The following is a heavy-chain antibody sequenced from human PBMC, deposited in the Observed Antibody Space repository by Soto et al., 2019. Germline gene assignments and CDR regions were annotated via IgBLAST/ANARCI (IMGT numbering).Heavy chain of an antibody. J-gene: IGHJ4*02. CDR2: IYYSGST. V-gene: IGHV4-30-4*01. Sequence: QVQLQESGPGLVKPSQTLSLTCTVSGGSISSGDYYWSWIRQPPGKGLEWIGYIYYSGSTYYNPSLKTRXTXSLXTSQHQFSLKLRSVPAAATAVYYCARAQGSGFLVSWGQGTLVTVSS. D-gene: IGHD3-10*01. CDR3: ARAQGSGFLVS. CDR1: GGSISSGDYY.